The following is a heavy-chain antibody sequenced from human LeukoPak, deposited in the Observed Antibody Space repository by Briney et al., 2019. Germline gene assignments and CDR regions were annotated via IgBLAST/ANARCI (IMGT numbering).Heavy chain of an antibody. V-gene: IGHV3-66*01. J-gene: IGHJ4*02. CDR3: ARRSTTGYWRPDYFDY. CDR2: IYSGGST. D-gene: IGHD1-26*01. CDR1: GFTVSSNY. Sequence: GGSLRLSCAASGFTVSSNYMSWVRQAPGKGLEWVSVIYSGGSTYYADSVKGRFTISRDNSKNTLYLQMNSLRAEDTAVYYCARRSTTGYWRPDYFDYWGQGTLVTVSS.